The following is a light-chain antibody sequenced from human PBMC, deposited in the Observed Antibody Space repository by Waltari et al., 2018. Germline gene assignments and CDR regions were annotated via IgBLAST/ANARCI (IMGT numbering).Light chain of an antibody. CDR1: QSLFYSSNNENY. CDR3: QQYFSSPPWT. V-gene: IGKV4-1*01. Sequence: DIVLTQSPDSLAVSLGESATINCKSSQSLFYSSNNENYLAWYQQKPGQPPRMLIYWASNRESGAPDRFSGSGSGTDFTLTISGLQAEDVAVYYCQQYFSSPPWTFGQGTKVEIK. J-gene: IGKJ1*01. CDR2: WAS.